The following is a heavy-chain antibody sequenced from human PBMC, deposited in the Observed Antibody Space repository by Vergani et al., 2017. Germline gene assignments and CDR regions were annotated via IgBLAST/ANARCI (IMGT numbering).Heavy chain of an antibody. Sequence: EVQLVESGGGLVKPGGSLRLSCAASGFTFSSYWMSWVRQAPGKGLEWVANIKQDGSEKYYVDSVKGRFTTSRDNAKNSLYLQMNSLRAEDTAVYYCAKGPGVVPAAIPDAFDIWGQGTMVTVSS. V-gene: IGHV3-7*03. CDR1: GFTFSSYW. J-gene: IGHJ3*02. D-gene: IGHD2-2*02. CDR2: IKQDGSEK. CDR3: AKGPGVVPAAIPDAFDI.